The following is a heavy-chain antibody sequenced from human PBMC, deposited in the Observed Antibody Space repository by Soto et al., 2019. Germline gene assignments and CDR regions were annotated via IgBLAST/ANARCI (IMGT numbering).Heavy chain of an antibody. CDR2: IYYSGST. V-gene: IGHV4-59*01. D-gene: IGHD3-9*01. Sequence: PSETLSLTCAASGGSFSSYYCSWIRQPPGRGLEWIGYIYYSGSTNYNPSLKSRVTISVDTSKNQFSLKLSSVTAADTAVYYCASGYYDILTGYLYQYYFDFWGQGTLVTVSS. CDR1: GGSFSSYY. J-gene: IGHJ4*02. CDR3: ASGYYDILTGYLYQYYFDF.